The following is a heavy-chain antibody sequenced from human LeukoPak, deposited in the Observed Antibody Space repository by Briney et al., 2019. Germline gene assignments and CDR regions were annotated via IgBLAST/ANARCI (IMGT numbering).Heavy chain of an antibody. CDR2: IIPILGIA. D-gene: IGHD3-10*01. CDR1: GGTFSSYT. J-gene: IGHJ6*03. Sequence: SVKVSCKASGGTFSSYTISRVRQAPGQGLEWVGRIIPILGIANYAQKFQGRVTITADKSTSTAYMELSSLRSEDTAVYYCARAGIYYYYYMDVWGKGTTVTVSS. CDR3: ARAGIYYYYYMDV. V-gene: IGHV1-69*02.